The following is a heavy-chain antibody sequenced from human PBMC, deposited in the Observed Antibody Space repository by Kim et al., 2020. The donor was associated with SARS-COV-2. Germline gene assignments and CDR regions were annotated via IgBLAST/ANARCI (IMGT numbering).Heavy chain of an antibody. CDR3: ARGEYYYDSSGYYFIGHAFDI. CDR2: IIPIFGTA. J-gene: IGHJ3*02. D-gene: IGHD3-22*01. V-gene: IGHV1-69*13. CDR1: GGTFSSYA. Sequence: SVKVSCKASGGTFSSYAISWVRQAPGQGLEWMGGIIPIFGTANYAQKFQGRVTITADESTSTAYMELSSLRSEDTAVYYCARGEYYYDSSGYYFIGHAFDIWGQGTMVTVSS.